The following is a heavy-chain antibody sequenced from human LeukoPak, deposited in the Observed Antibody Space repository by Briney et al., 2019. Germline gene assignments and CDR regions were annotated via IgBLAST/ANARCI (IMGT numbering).Heavy chain of an antibody. V-gene: IGHV1-69*13. Sequence: SVKVSCKASGGTFSSYAISWVRQAPGQGLEWMGGIIPIFGTANYAQKFQGRVTITADESTSTAYMELSSLRSEDTAVYYCARDFDQYSGRFGGFGHDFWGQGTLVTVSS. CDR3: ARDFDQYSGRFGGFGHDF. CDR1: GGTFSSYA. CDR2: IIPIFGTA. J-gene: IGHJ4*02. D-gene: IGHD1-26*01.